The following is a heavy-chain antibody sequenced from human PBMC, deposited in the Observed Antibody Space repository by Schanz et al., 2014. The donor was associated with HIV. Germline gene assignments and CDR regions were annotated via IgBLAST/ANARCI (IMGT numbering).Heavy chain of an antibody. J-gene: IGHJ3*02. D-gene: IGHD1-1*01. CDR1: GYTFTSYG. Sequence: QVQLVQSGAEMKKPGASVKVSCKASGYTFTSYGITWVRQAPGQGLEWVGGIIPIFVTTNYAPRFQGRLTMTADVSTNTASMELSSLRPEDTAVYYCASPAESERGPGDAFDIWGQGTLVTVSS. CDR2: IIPIFVTT. CDR3: ASPAESERGPGDAFDI. V-gene: IGHV1-69*13.